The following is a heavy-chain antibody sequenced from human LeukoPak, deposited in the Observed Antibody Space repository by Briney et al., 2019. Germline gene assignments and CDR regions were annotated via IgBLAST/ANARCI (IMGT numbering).Heavy chain of an antibody. D-gene: IGHD3-3*01. CDR3: ARGPDFWSGYNFDY. Sequence: SETLSLTCTVSGGSISSGFYDWYWIRQPAGKGLEWIGHIYTSKSMNYNPSLKSRVTISVDTSKNQFSLKLTSVTAADTAVYYCARGPDFWSGYNFDYWGQGTLVTVSS. V-gene: IGHV4-61*09. CDR1: GGSISSGFYD. J-gene: IGHJ4*02. CDR2: IYTSKSM.